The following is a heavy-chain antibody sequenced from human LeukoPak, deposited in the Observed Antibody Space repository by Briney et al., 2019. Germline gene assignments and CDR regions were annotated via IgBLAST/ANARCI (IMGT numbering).Heavy chain of an antibody. CDR2: ISSSSSYI. CDR3: ARRLGGYVHY. Sequence: AGSLRLSSAASGFTFSSYSMNWVRQAPGKGLEWVSSISSSSSYIYYADSVKGRFTISRDNAKNSLYLQMNSLRAEDTAVYYCARRLGGYVHYWGQGTLVTVSS. D-gene: IGHD5-12*01. V-gene: IGHV3-21*01. CDR1: GFTFSSYS. J-gene: IGHJ4*02.